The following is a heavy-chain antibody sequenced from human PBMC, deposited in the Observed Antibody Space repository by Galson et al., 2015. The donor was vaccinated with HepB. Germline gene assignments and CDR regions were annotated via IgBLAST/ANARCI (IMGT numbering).Heavy chain of an antibody. CDR1: GFTLSSYG. D-gene: IGHD5-12*01. CDR3: AKDAQKYSGYDKYYYYYYGMDV. Sequence: SLRLSCAASGFTLSSYGMHWVRQAPGKGLEWVAFIRYDGSNKYYADSVKGRFTISRDNSKNTLYLQMNSLRAEDTAVYYCAKDAQKYSGYDKYYYYYYGMDVWGQGTTVTVSS. V-gene: IGHV3-30*02. J-gene: IGHJ6*02. CDR2: IRYDGSNK.